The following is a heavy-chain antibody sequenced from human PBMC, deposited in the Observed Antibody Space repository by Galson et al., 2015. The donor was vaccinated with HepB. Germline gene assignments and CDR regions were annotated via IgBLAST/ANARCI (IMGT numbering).Heavy chain of an antibody. J-gene: IGHJ4*02. V-gene: IGHV1-2*02. Sequence: SVKVSCKASGYTYTDYYLHWVRQAPGQGLEWMGWINPKSGGTNYAQKFQGRVTMTRDTSISTAYMELSRLRSDDTAFYYCAREYSSSWSDWGQGTLVTVSS. CDR1: GYTYTDYY. CDR3: AREYSSSWSD. CDR2: INPKSGGT. D-gene: IGHD6-13*01.